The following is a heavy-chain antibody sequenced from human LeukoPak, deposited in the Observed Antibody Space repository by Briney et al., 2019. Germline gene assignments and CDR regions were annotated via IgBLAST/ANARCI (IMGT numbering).Heavy chain of an antibody. Sequence: PGGSLRLSCAASGFTFSSYGMSWVRQAPGKGLEWVSAISGNGGSTYYADSVNGRFIISRDNSKNTLYLQMNSLRAEDTAVYYCARGDLGYYFDTSGYYYPNWYFDLWGRGTLVTVSS. J-gene: IGHJ2*01. CDR3: ARGDLGYYFDTSGYYYPNWYFDL. CDR2: ISGNGGST. D-gene: IGHD3-22*01. CDR1: GFTFSSYG. V-gene: IGHV3-23*01.